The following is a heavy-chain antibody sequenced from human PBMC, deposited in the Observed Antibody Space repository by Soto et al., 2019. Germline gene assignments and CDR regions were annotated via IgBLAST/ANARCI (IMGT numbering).Heavy chain of an antibody. J-gene: IGHJ3*02. CDR2: IYYSGTT. Sequence: SETLSLTCTVSGGSISSSSYHWGWIRQPPGKELEWIGNIYYSGTTYFNPSLKSRVTISVDTSTNQFSLRLSSVTAADTAVYYCARQIFGGNRANSFDIWGQGTMVTVSS. D-gene: IGHD3-10*01. V-gene: IGHV4-39*01. CDR3: ARQIFGGNRANSFDI. CDR1: GGSISSSSYH.